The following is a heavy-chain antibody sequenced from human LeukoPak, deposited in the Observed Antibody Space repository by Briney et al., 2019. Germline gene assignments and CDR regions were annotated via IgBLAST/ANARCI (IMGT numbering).Heavy chain of an antibody. V-gene: IGHV4-59*01. Sequence: SETLSLTCTVSGGSISSYYWSWIRQPPGKGLEWIGYIHYSGSTHYNPSRKRRVTISVDTSKNQVSLKLRSVTAADTAVYYCARTTEGYAGGPGYSYYYYMDVWGKGTTVTISS. J-gene: IGHJ6*03. CDR1: GGSISSYY. D-gene: IGHD5-12*01. CDR3: ARTTEGYAGGPGYSYYYYMDV. CDR2: IHYSGST.